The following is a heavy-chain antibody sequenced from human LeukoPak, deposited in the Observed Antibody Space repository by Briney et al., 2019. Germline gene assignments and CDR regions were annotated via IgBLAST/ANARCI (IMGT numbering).Heavy chain of an antibody. CDR1: GFTFRNYW. J-gene: IGHJ4*02. CDR3: ANNFDY. Sequence: GGSLRLSCAASGFTFRNYWMSWVRQAPGKGLEWVAVIWYDGSNKDYADSVKGRFTISRDNSKNTLYLQMNSLRAEDTAVYYCANNFDYWGQGTLVTVSS. V-gene: IGHV3-33*08. CDR2: IWYDGSNK.